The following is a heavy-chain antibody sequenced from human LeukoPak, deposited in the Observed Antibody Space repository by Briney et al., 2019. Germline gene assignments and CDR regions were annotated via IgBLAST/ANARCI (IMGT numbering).Heavy chain of an antibody. J-gene: IGHJ4*02. V-gene: IGHV4-59*01. CDR2: IYYSGST. D-gene: IGHD6-19*01. CDR1: GGSISSYY. CDR3: ARDAYSSGWYHFDY. Sequence: TSETLSLTCTVVGGSISSYYWSWIRQPPGKGLEWIGYIYYSGSTNYNPSLKSRVTISVDTSKNQFSLKLSSVTAADTAVYYCARDAYSSGWYHFDYWGQGALVTVS.